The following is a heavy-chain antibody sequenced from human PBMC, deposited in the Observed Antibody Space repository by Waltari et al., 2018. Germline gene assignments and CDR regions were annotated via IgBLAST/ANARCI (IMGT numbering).Heavy chain of an antibody. J-gene: IGHJ4*02. CDR1: GGSLRRSNC. Sequence: VQLQESGPGLVKPSGTLSPTCAVSGGSLRRSNCWSWGRQPPGKGLEWIGEIYHSGSTNYNPSLKSRVTISVDKSKNQFSLKLSSVTAADTAVYYCARTQVLVAYYFDYWGQGTLVTVSS. D-gene: IGHD2-8*02. CDR3: ARTQVLVAYYFDY. V-gene: IGHV4-4*02. CDR2: IYHSGST.